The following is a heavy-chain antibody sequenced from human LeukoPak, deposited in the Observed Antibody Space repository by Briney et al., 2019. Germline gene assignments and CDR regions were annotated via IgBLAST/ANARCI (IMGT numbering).Heavy chain of an antibody. Sequence: GGSLRLSCAASGFTFSSYGMHWVRQAPGKGLEWVAVISYDGSNKYYADSVKGRFTISRDNSKNTLYLQMNSLRAEDTAVYYCAKAADGVPPGKPLNWFDPRGQGTLVTVSS. D-gene: IGHD2-2*02. CDR3: AKAADGVPPGKPLNWFDP. J-gene: IGHJ5*02. CDR2: ISYDGSNK. CDR1: GFTFSSYG. V-gene: IGHV3-30*18.